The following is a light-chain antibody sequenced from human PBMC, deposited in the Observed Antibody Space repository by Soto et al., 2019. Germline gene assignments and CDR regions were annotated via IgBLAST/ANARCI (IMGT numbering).Light chain of an antibody. Sequence: QSALTQPASVSGSPGQSITISCTGTSSDIGGHNYVSWYQQYPGKAPKLMIYEVSNRPSGISNRFSGSKSGSTASLTISGLQAEDEADYYCCSYTSTHARIFGGGTKVTVL. CDR1: SSDIGGHNY. CDR3: CSYTSTHARI. V-gene: IGLV2-14*01. CDR2: EVS. J-gene: IGLJ2*01.